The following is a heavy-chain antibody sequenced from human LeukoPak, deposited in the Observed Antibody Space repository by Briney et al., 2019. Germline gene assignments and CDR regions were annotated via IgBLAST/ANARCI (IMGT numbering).Heavy chain of an antibody. CDR2: IYPSGST. Sequence: PSETLSLTCTVSSGSISSYYWSWIRQPPGKGLEWIGFIYPSGSTKYNPSLKSRVTISVDTSKNQFSLVLTSVTAADTAVYYCARETWDYYYMDVWGKGTTVTVSS. D-gene: IGHD7-27*01. CDR3: ARETWDYYYMDV. J-gene: IGHJ6*03. CDR1: SGSISSYY. V-gene: IGHV4-4*09.